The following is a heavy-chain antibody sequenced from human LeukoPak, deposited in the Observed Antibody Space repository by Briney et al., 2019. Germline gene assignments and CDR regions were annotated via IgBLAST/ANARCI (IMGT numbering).Heavy chain of an antibody. V-gene: IGHV1-2*02. J-gene: IGHJ4*02. CDR1: GYTFTGYY. D-gene: IGHD2-15*01. Sequence: ASVKVSCKASGYTFTGYYMHWVRQAPGQGLEWMGWINPNSGGTNYAQEFQGRVTMTRDTSISTAYMELSGLRSDDTAVYYCARGEARYCSGGSCSPRFDYWGQGTLVTVSS. CDR2: INPNSGGT. CDR3: ARGEARYCSGGSCSPRFDY.